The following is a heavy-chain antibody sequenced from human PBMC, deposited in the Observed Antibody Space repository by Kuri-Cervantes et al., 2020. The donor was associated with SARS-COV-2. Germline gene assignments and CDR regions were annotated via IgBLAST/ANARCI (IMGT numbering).Heavy chain of an antibody. CDR2: ISSSSSTI. CDR1: GFTFSSCS. V-gene: IGHV3-48*01. Sequence: GESLKISCAASGFTFSSCSMNWVRQAPGKGLEWVSSISSSSSTIYYADSVKGRFTISRDNAKNSLYLQMNSLRAEDTAVYYCARDRGIVVVPAAIWFDPWGQGTLVTVSS. D-gene: IGHD2-2*01. J-gene: IGHJ5*02. CDR3: ARDRGIVVVPAAIWFDP.